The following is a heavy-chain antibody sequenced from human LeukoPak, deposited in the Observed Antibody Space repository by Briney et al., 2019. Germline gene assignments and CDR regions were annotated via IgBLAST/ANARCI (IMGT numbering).Heavy chain of an antibody. Sequence: TSETLSLTCTVSGVSISSSSYDWGWLRQPPGKGLEWIGSIYYSGSTYYNPCRKSRFTISVDPSKNQFSLKLSSVTPADTAVYYCARLPPPSIAARFDPWGQGTLVTVSS. CDR2: IYYSGST. D-gene: IGHD6-6*01. CDR1: GVSISSSSYD. V-gene: IGHV4-39*07. CDR3: ARLPPPSIAARFDP. J-gene: IGHJ5*02.